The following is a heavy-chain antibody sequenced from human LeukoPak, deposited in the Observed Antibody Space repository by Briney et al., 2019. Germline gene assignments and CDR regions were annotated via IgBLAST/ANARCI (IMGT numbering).Heavy chain of an antibody. Sequence: PSETLSLTCAVSGGSINSGAYSWSWIRQPPGKGLEWIGYIYYSGSTNYNPSLKSRVTISVDTSKNQFSLKLSSVTAADTAVYYCARVTDYYDSSGRYYYYYYMDVWGKGTTVTISS. J-gene: IGHJ6*03. CDR1: GGSINSGAYS. V-gene: IGHV4-61*08. D-gene: IGHD3-22*01. CDR2: IYYSGST. CDR3: ARVTDYYDSSGRYYYYYYMDV.